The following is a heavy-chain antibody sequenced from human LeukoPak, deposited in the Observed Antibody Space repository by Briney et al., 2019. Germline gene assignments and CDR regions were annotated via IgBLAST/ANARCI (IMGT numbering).Heavy chain of an antibody. D-gene: IGHD3-16*02. CDR1: GFTVSSNY. CDR3: AKDSTSFLRLGELSQYYFDY. J-gene: IGHJ4*02. V-gene: IGHV3-66*01. CDR2: IYSGGST. Sequence: SGGSLRLSCAASGFTVSSNYMSWVRQAPGKGLEWVSVIYSGGSTYYADSVKGRFTISRDNSKNTLYLQMNSLRAEDTAVYYCAKDSTSFLRLGELSQYYFDYWGQGTLVTVSS.